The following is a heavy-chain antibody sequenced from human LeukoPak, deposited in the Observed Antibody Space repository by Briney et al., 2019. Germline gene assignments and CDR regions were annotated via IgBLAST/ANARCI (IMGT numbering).Heavy chain of an antibody. V-gene: IGHV3-74*01. CDR1: GFTFTSYW. CDR3: ITDLG. CDR2: VDHGGSGT. J-gene: IGHJ4*02. Sequence: GGSLRLSCASSGFTFTSYWMHWVRQVAGKGLVWLARVDHGGSGTNYADSVKGRFTISRDNAKSTVYLQMDSLRVEDTAVYYCITDLGWGQGTLVTVSS. D-gene: IGHD1-14*01.